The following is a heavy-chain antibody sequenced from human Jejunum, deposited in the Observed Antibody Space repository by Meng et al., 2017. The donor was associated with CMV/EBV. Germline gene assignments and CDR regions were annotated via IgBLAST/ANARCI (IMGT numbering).Heavy chain of an antibody. V-gene: IGHV1-2*02. CDR3: ARDCSSTICKSLGVAFDL. D-gene: IGHD2-2*01. J-gene: IGHJ4*02. Sequence: TFTDYYIHWVRQAPGQGLEWMGWVIPKNGDSNYAQKFQGRVTMTRDTSITTAYMELTRLTSDDTAVYYCARDCSSTICKSLGVAFDLWGQGTLVTVSS. CDR2: VIPKNGDS. CDR1: TFTDYY.